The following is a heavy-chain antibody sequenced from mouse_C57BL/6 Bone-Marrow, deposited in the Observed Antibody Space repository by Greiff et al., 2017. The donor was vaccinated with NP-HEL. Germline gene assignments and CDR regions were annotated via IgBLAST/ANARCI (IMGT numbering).Heavy chain of an antibody. Sequence: VQLQQSGAELVKPGASVTLSCKASGYTFTSYWMHWVKQRPGQGLEWIGLIHPNSGSTNYNEKFKSKATLTVDKSSSTAYMQLSSLTSEDSAVYYCALYYYGSSPWGRGTALTVSS. V-gene: IGHV1-64*01. D-gene: IGHD1-1*01. CDR3: ALYYYGSSP. J-gene: IGHJ2*01. CDR2: IHPNSGST. CDR1: GYTFTSYW.